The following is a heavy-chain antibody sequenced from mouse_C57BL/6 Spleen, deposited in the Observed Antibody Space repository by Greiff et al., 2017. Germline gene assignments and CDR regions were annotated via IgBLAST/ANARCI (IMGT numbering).Heavy chain of an antibody. D-gene: IGHD2-4*01. CDR2: ISSGGDYI. CDR1: GFTFSSYA. V-gene: IGHV5-9-1*02. CDR3: TRDNDYDSYYAMDY. Sequence: DVMLVESGEGLVKPGGSLKLSCAASGFTFSSYAMSWVRQTPEKRLEWVAYISSGGDYIYYADTVKGRFTISRDNARNTLYLQMSSLKSEDTAMYYCTRDNDYDSYYAMDYWGQGTSVTVSS. J-gene: IGHJ4*01.